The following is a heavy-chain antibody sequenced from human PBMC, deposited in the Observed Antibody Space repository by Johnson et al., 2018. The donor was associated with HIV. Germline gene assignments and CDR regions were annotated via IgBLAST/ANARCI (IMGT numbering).Heavy chain of an antibody. V-gene: IGHV3-30*04. CDR1: GFTFSSYA. D-gene: IGHD2-8*02. CDR2: ISYDGSNK. Sequence: QVQLVESGGGVVQPGRSLRLSCAASGFTFSSYAMHWVRQAQGKGLEWVAVISYDGSNKYYADSVKGRFTISRDNSKNTLYLQMNSLRAEDTAVYYCAIDWSGGVCLKDAFYIWCQGTMVTVSS. J-gene: IGHJ3*02. CDR3: AIDWSGGVCLKDAFYI.